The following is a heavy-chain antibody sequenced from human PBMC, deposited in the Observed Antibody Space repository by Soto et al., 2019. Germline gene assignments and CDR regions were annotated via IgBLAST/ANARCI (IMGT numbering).Heavy chain of an antibody. V-gene: IGHV3-15*07. CDR1: GFTFSNAW. CDR3: TTDRDQDRGKIAAAGTGGYYYYGMDV. CDR2: IKSKTDGGTT. J-gene: IGHJ6*02. D-gene: IGHD6-13*01. Sequence: EVQLVESGGGLVKPGGSLRLSCAASGFTFSNAWMNWVRQAPGKGLEWVGRIKSKTDGGTTDYAAPVKGRFTISRDDSKNTLYLQMNSLKTEDTAVYYCTTDRDQDRGKIAAAGTGGYYYYGMDVWGQGTTVTVSS.